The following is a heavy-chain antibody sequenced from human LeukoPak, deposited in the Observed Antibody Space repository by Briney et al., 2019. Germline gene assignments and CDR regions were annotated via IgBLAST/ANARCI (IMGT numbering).Heavy chain of an antibody. V-gene: IGHV4-61*02. J-gene: IGHJ3*01. CDR3: AGDPISVAGNVFDF. CDR2: IYTSGTT. Sequence: PSQTLSLTCTVAGGSISSGSYYWSWIRQPAGKGLEWIGRIYTSGTTYYHPSLKSRVTISVDTSKNQFSLQLGSVTAADTAAYFCAGDPISVAGNVFDFWGRGTAVTVSS. CDR1: GGSISSGSYY. D-gene: IGHD6-19*01.